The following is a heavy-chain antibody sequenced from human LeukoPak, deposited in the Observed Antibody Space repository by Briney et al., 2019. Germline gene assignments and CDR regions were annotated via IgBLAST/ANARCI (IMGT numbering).Heavy chain of an antibody. CDR2: IFYSGTT. V-gene: IGHV4-39*01. CDR3: ATGIQLWLLFF. Sequence: PSETLSLACTVSGGSVSGSSYYWGWIRQPPGKGLEWIGSIFYSGTTYYNPSLKSQATISVDTSKNQFSLRLNSVTAADTAVYYCATGIQLWLLFFWGQGTLVTVSS. CDR1: GGSVSGSSYY. J-gene: IGHJ4*02. D-gene: IGHD5-18*01.